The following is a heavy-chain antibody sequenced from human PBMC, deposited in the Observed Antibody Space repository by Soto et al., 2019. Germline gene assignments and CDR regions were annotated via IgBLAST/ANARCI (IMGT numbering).Heavy chain of an antibody. CDR3: AKGGGYVGWFDP. CDR2: INPSGGST. D-gene: IGHD5-12*01. CDR1: GYTFTSYY. V-gene: IGHV1-46*01. J-gene: IGHJ5*02. Sequence: QVQLVQSGAEVKKPGASVKVSCKASGYTFTSYYMHWVRQAPGQGLEWMGIINPSGGSTSYAQKFQGRVTMTRATATSTVYMELSSLRSEDTAVYYCAKGGGYVGWFDPWGQGTLVTVSS.